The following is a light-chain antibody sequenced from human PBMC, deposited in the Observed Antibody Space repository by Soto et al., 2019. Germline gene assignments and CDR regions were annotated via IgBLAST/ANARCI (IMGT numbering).Light chain of an antibody. V-gene: IGKV1-39*01. CDR3: QQGYSTPIT. CDR1: QSSSSY. Sequence: DIQMTQSPSSLSASLGDRVAITGRASQSSSSYLNWYQKKPGKATKVLIYAASNLQSGVPSRFSGSGSGTDFALTISSLQPEDFATYYCQQGYSTPITFGQGTRLEIK. CDR2: AAS. J-gene: IGKJ5*01.